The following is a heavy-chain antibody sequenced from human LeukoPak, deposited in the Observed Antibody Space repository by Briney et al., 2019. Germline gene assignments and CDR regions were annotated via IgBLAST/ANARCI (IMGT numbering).Heavy chain of an antibody. CDR2: IYYTGTT. D-gene: IGHD1-26*01. Sequence: SETLSLTCSVSGGSIGGYYYTWIRQPPGKGLEWIGYIYYTGTTIYNPSLKSRVTLSVDTSKNQLSLKLSSVTAADTAVYYCARATVGTTTAMGYWGQGTLVTVSS. V-gene: IGHV4-59*01. CDR3: ARATVGTTTAMGY. CDR1: GGSIGGYY. J-gene: IGHJ4*02.